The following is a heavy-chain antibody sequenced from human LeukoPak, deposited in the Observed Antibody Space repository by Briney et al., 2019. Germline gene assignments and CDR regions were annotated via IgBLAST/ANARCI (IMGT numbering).Heavy chain of an antibody. Sequence: GGSLRLSCAASGFTFSSYAMSWVRQAPGKGLEWVSAISGSGGSTYYADSVKGRFTISRDNSKNTLYLQMNSLRAEDTAIYSCAKDWDYDFWSGYPPRDYWGQGTLSPSPQ. D-gene: IGHD3-3*01. CDR3: AKDWDYDFWSGYPPRDY. CDR1: GFTFSSYA. V-gene: IGHV3-23*01. CDR2: ISGSGGST. J-gene: IGHJ4*02.